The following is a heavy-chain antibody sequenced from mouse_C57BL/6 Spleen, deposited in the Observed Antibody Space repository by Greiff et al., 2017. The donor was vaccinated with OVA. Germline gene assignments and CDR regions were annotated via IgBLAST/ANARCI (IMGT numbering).Heavy chain of an antibody. V-gene: IGHV1-82*01. D-gene: IGHD1-1*01. Sequence: QVQLQQSGPELVKPGASVKISCKASGYAFSSSWMNWVKQRPGKGLEWIGRIYPGDGDTNYNGKFKGKATLTADKSSSTAYMQLSSLTSEDSAVYFCAKGAVVDTGAMDYWGQGTSVTVSS. CDR1: GYAFSSSW. J-gene: IGHJ4*01. CDR3: AKGAVVDTGAMDY. CDR2: IYPGDGDT.